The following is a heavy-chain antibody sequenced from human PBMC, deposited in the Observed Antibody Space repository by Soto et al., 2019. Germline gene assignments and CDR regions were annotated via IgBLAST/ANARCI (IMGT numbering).Heavy chain of an antibody. CDR2: ISAYNGNT. CDR1: GYTFTSYG. Sequence: QVQLVQSGAEVKKPGASVKVSCKASGYTFTSYGISWVRQAPGQGLEWMGWISAYNGNTNYAQKLQGRVTMTTDTPTSTADMELRGLRSDDTAVYYCARGGAMPVAVNGGYNWFDPWGQGTLVTVSS. D-gene: IGHD6-19*01. J-gene: IGHJ5*02. CDR3: ARGGAMPVAVNGGYNWFDP. V-gene: IGHV1-18*01.